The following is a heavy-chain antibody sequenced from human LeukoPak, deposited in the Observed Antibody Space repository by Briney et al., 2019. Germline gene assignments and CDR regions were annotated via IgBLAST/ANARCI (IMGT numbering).Heavy chain of an antibody. J-gene: IGHJ3*02. CDR2: IYYSGST. CDR3: AREWWYSSSRHDAFDI. D-gene: IGHD6-13*01. Sequence: SETLSLTCTVSGGSISSYYWSWIRQPPGKGLEWIGYIYYSGSTNYNPSLKSRVTISVDTSKNQFSLKLSSVTAADTAVYYCAREWWYSSSRHDAFDIWGQGTMVTVSS. CDR1: GGSISSYY. V-gene: IGHV4-59*01.